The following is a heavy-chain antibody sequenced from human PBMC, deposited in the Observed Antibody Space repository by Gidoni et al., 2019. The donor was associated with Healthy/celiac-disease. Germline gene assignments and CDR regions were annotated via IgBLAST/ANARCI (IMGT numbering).Heavy chain of an antibody. CDR1: AFPFSSYA. D-gene: IGHD4-17*01. CDR3: AKHIDYGDPPFFDY. V-gene: IGHV3-23*01. CDR2: ISGSGGSK. Sequence: EVQLLESGGGLVQPGGSLRLSCAASAFPFSSYAMSWVRPAPGKGLEWVSTISGSGGSKYYADSVKGRFTISRDNSKNTLYLQMNSLRAEDTAVYYCAKHIDYGDPPFFDYWGQGTLVTVSS. J-gene: IGHJ4*02.